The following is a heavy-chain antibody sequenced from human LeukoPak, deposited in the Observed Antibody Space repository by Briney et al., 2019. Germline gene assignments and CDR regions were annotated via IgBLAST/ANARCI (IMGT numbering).Heavy chain of an antibody. Sequence: GGSLRLSCEGSGFTFSNYWMGWVRQAPGKGLQWVANIKTDGSEKYYVDSVKGRFTISRENAKNSLYLQMNILKAGDTAVYYCARGGPGYYLDYWGQGTLVTVSP. CDR1: GFTFSNYW. V-gene: IGHV3-7*01. CDR3: ARGGPGYYLDY. J-gene: IGHJ4*02. CDR2: IKTDGSEK.